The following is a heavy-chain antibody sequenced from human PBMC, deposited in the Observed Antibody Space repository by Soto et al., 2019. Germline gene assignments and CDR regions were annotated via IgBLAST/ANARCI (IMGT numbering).Heavy chain of an antibody. V-gene: IGHV4-30-2*01. Sequence: QLQLQESGSGLVKPSQTLSLTCAVSGGSISSGGYSWSWIRQPPGKGLEWIGYIYHSGSTYYNPSLKSRVTRSVDRSKNQSALKLSSVTAADTAVYYCAAGGGLPRYYWGQGTLVTVSS. CDR1: GGSISSGGYS. CDR2: IYHSGST. D-gene: IGHD5-12*01. J-gene: IGHJ4*02. CDR3: AAGGGLPRYY.